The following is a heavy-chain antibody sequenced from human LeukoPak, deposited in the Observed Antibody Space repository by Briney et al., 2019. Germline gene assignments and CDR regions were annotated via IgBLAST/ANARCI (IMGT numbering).Heavy chain of an antibody. V-gene: IGHV3-7*01. D-gene: IGHD1-26*01. J-gene: IGHJ4*02. CDR2: MKQDGSEK. CDR3: ARVVSGSYHDFDY. Sequence: GGSLRLSCAATGFTFSSYWMSWVRQAPGKGLEWVANMKQDGSEKYYVDSVKGRFTISRDNAKNSLYLQMNSLRAEDTAVYYCARVVSGSYHDFDYWGQGTLVTVSS. CDR1: GFTFSSYW.